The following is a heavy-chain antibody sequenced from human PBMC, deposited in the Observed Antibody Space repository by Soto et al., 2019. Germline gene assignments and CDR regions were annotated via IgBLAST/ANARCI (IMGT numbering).Heavy chain of an antibody. CDR2: ISGYSGGS. CDR1: GYIFSNYA. CDR3: ARDRTDNRAIIYLDL. D-gene: IGHD1-1*01. J-gene: IGHJ2*01. V-gene: IGHV1-18*04. Sequence: QVQLVQSGAEVKKPGASVKVSCKASGYIFSNYAVSWVRQAPGQGLEWLGWISGYSGGSNSAQQLQGRLTLTTDTSTRTAYMELRSLRSDDTAVYYCARDRTDNRAIIYLDLWGRGTPVSVSS.